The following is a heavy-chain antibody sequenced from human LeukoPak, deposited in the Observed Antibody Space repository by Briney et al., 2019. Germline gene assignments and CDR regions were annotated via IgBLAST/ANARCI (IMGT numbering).Heavy chain of an antibody. CDR1: GGSISSYY. CDR2: IYYSGST. D-gene: IGHD4-23*01. CDR3: ARVLPVYGGNSFDY. Sequence: SETLSLTCTVSGGSISSYYWSWIRQPPGKGLEWIGYIYYSGSTNYNPSLKSRVTISVDTSKNQFSLKLSSVTAADTAVYYCARVLPVYGGNSFDYWGQGTLVTVSS. V-gene: IGHV4-59*01. J-gene: IGHJ4*02.